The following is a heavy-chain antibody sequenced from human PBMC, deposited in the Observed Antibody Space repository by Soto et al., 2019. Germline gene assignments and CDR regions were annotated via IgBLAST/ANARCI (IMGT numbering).Heavy chain of an antibody. V-gene: IGHV4-59*01. CDR3: ARAPYGGYIDY. CDR2: IYFSGST. J-gene: IGHJ4*02. D-gene: IGHD2-15*01. Sequence: SETLSLTCTVSGGSISSYYWTWIRQPPGKGLEWIGYIYFSGSTNFNPSLNSRVTMSVDTSKNQFSLNLSSVTAADTAVYYCARAPYGGYIDYWGQGTLVTVSS. CDR1: GGSISSYY.